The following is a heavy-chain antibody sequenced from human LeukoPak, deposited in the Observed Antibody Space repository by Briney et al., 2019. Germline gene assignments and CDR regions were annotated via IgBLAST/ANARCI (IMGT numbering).Heavy chain of an antibody. J-gene: IGHJ5*02. CDR2: VSYDGNIK. CDR1: GFTFSSYA. V-gene: IGHV3-30-3*01. Sequence: GGSLRLSCAASGFTFSSYAMSWVRQAPGKGLEWVAVVSYDGNIKYYTDSVKGRFTISRDNSRNTLYLQMFSLKTEDTAIYYCAREAIGANVINWFDPWGQGTQVTVSS. CDR3: AREAIGANVINWFDP. D-gene: IGHD4/OR15-4a*01.